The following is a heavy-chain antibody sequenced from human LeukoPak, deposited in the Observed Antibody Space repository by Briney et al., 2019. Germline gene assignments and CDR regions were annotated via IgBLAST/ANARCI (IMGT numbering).Heavy chain of an antibody. V-gene: IGHV3-48*03. CDR1: GFTFSGYE. CDR2: ISSSGSTI. J-gene: IGHJ6*03. CDR3: ARDRGYYDSSAYFAHFYFYLDV. Sequence: HPGGSLRLSCAASGFTFSGYEMNWVRQAPGKGLEWVSYISSSGSTIYYADSVKGRFTISRDNAKNSLYLQMNSLRADDTAVYYCARDRGYYDSSAYFAHFYFYLDVWGKGTTVTISS. D-gene: IGHD3-22*01.